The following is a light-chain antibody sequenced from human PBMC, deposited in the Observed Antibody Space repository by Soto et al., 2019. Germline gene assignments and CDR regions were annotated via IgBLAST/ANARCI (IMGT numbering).Light chain of an antibody. Sequence: DIQMTQSPSSVSASVGVRVTITCRASQSISMWLAWNQQKPGKAPKLLIYAASSLQSGVPSRFSGSGSGTDFTLTITSLQPEDCATYYCQQAHSFPYTFDQGTKRRI. CDR1: QSISMW. V-gene: IGKV1D-12*01. CDR2: AAS. CDR3: QQAHSFPYT. J-gene: IGKJ2*01.